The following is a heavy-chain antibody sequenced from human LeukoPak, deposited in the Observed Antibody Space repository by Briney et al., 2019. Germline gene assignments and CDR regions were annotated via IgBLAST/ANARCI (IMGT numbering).Heavy chain of an antibody. J-gene: IGHJ6*02. Sequence: GGALRLSCAASGFTFSSYWMSWVRQAPGKGLMWVSQINSDGSATSCADPVKGRCTISRDNAKNMLYLEMNSLRVEDTAVYFCTRDHGLDVWGQGTTVTVSS. V-gene: IGHV3-74*01. CDR3: TRDHGLDV. CDR1: GFTFSSYW. CDR2: INSDGSAT.